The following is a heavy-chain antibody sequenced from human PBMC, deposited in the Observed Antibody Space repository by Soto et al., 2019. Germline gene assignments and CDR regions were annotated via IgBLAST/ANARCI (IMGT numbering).Heavy chain of an antibody. CDR3: ARHGYSSGRTYFDY. CDR1: GGSIGSSSYY. J-gene: IGHJ4*02. D-gene: IGHD6-19*01. CDR2: IYDRGST. V-gene: IGHV4-39*01. Sequence: SETLSLTCTVSGGSIGSSSYYWGWIRQPPGKGLEWIGSIYDRGSTYSNPSLKSRLTTSVDTSKNQFSLKLTSVTAADTAVYYCARHGYSSGRTYFDYWGQGTLVTVSS.